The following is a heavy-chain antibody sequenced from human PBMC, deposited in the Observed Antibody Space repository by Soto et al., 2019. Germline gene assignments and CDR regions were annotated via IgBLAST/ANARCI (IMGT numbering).Heavy chain of an antibody. V-gene: IGHV3-66*01. CDR2: IYSGGTI. CDR1: GFIVSSNY. CDR3: AGDTEKGY. Sequence: EVQLVESGGGLVQPGGSLRLSCAASGFIVSSNYMSWVRQAPGKGLEWVSVIYSGGTIYYVDSVKGRFTSSRDNSKNTRYLQMNSLRVEDSGVYYCAGDTEKGYWGQGPLVTVSS. J-gene: IGHJ4*02.